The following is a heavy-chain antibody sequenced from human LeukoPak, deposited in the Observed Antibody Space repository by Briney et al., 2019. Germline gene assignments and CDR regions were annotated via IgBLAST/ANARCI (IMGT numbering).Heavy chain of an antibody. J-gene: IGHJ4*02. Sequence: GGSLRLSCAAYGFTFDDYAMPSVRQAPGKGLEWVSAISWNSGSIGYADSVKGRFTISRDNAKNSLYLQMNSLRAEDTALYYCAKDKQLWSLGYYFDYWGQGTLVTVSS. CDR1: GFTFDDYA. CDR3: AKDKQLWSLGYYFDY. CDR2: ISWNSGSI. V-gene: IGHV3-9*01. D-gene: IGHD5-18*01.